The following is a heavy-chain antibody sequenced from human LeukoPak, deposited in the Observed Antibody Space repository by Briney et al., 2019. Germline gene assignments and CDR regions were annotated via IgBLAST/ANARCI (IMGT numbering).Heavy chain of an antibody. CDR3: ARSYDFWSGYPTIYYYYGMDV. CDR2: IIPIFGTA. V-gene: IGHV1-69*13. J-gene: IGHJ6*02. Sequence: ASVKVSSKASGGTFSSYAISWVRQAPGQGLEWMGGIIPIFGTANYAQKFQGRVTITADESTSTAYMELSSLRSEDTAVYYCARSYDFWSGYPTIYYYYGMDVWGQGTTVTVSS. D-gene: IGHD3-3*01. CDR1: GGTFSSYA.